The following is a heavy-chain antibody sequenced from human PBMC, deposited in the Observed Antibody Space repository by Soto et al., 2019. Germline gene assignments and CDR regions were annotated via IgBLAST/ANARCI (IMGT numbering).Heavy chain of an antibody. Sequence: GGSLRLSCAASGFTFTNYAMSWVRQAPGKGLEWVSAISGSGGSTYYADCVKGRFTISRDHSKNTLYLQMNSLSAEDTAIYYCAKPYGGGSGWYIDYWGQGTLVTVSS. J-gene: IGHJ4*02. V-gene: IGHV3-23*01. CDR2: ISGSGGST. D-gene: IGHD6-19*01. CDR1: GFTFTNYA. CDR3: AKPYGGGSGWYIDY.